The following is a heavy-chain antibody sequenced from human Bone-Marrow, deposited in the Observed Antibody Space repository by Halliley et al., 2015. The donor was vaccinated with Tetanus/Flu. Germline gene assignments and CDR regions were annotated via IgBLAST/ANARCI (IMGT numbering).Heavy chain of an antibody. CDR2: IIPIFGTA. D-gene: IGHD3-3*01. CDR3: ARDPAPFGVVSANYSYYGLDV. CDR1: GGTFSMFA. V-gene: IGHV1-69*01. Sequence: QVQLVQSGAEVKKSGSSVKVSCKASGGTFSMFAISWLRQAPGQGLEWMGGIIPIFGTADYARKFEGRVTISADESTSTTYMELRSLRSEDTAIYYCARDPAPFGVVSANYSYYGLDVWGQGTTVTVSS. J-gene: IGHJ6*02.